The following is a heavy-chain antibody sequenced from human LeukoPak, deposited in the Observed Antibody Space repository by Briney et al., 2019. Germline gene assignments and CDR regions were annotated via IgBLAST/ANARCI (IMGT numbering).Heavy chain of an antibody. CDR1: GGSISSYY. V-gene: IGHV4-4*09. J-gene: IGHJ5*02. CDR2: IYTSGST. CDR3: ARRVYSSSSGYPGFDP. D-gene: IGHD6-6*01. Sequence: SETLSLTCTVSGGSISSYYWSWIRQPPGKGLEWIGYIYTSGSTNYNPSLKGRVTISVDTSKNQFSLKLSSVTAADTAVYYCARRVYSSSSGYPGFDPWGQGTLVTVSS.